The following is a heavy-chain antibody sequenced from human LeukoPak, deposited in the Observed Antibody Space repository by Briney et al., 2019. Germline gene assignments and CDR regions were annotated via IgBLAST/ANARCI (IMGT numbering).Heavy chain of an antibody. CDR1: GFTFSTHW. Sequence: GGSLRLSCAASGFTFSTHWMSWVRQAPGKGPEWVANIKYDGSEKYYVDSVKGRFTISRDNAKNSLYLQMNSLRAEDTAVYYCASGFLDDFWSGHFWGQGTLVTVSS. V-gene: IGHV3-7*01. D-gene: IGHD3-3*01. CDR3: ASGFLDDFWSGHF. CDR2: IKYDGSEK. J-gene: IGHJ4*02.